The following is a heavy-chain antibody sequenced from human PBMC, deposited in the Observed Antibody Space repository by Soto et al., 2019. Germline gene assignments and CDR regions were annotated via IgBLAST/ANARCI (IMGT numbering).Heavy chain of an antibody. D-gene: IGHD2-2*01. J-gene: IGHJ6*02. CDR1: GYSFTSYW. CDR3: ASSTRGYCSSTSCRELGNYYGMDV. CDR2: IYPGDSDT. V-gene: IGHV5-51*01. Sequence: GESLKISCKGSGYSFTSYWIGWVRQMPGKGLEWMGIIYPGDSDTRYSPSFQGQVTISADKSISTAYLQWSSLKASDTAMYYCASSTRGYCSSTSCRELGNYYGMDVWGQGTTVTVSS.